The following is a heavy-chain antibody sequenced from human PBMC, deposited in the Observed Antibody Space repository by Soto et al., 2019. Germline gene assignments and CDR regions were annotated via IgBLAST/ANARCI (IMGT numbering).Heavy chain of an antibody. Sequence: SEPLSLTCAVYGGSFSGYYWSWIRQPPGKGLEWIGEINHSGSTNYNPSLKSRVTISVDTSKNQFSLKLSSVTAADTAVYYCARVNFWSGYSFYYYGMDVWGQGTTVTVAS. CDR3: ARVNFWSGYSFYYYGMDV. CDR1: GGSFSGYY. D-gene: IGHD3-3*01. J-gene: IGHJ6*02. CDR2: INHSGST. V-gene: IGHV4-34*01.